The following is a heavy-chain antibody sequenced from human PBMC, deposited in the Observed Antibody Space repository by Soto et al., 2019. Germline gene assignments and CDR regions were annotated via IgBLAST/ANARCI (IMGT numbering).Heavy chain of an antibody. CDR3: AKGSRMWTPDY. V-gene: IGHV1-3*01. CDR1: GYTFTDYA. D-gene: IGHD2-21*01. J-gene: IGHJ4*02. Sequence: ASVKVSCKPSGYTFTDYAILWVRQAPGQALEWLGWIAAGNGNTRSSQKFQGRVTITRDTSATTAYMELTSLRSEDTAVYYCAKGSRMWTPDYWGQGTLVTVSS. CDR2: IAAGNGNT.